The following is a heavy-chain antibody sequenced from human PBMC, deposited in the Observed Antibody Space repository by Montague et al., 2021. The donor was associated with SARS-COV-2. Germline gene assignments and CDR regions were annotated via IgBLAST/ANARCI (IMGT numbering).Heavy chain of an antibody. D-gene: IGHD3-22*01. CDR1: GGSISSSTYY. V-gene: IGHV4-39*07. J-gene: IGHJ6*02. CDR2: IYYSGST. CDR3: ARDIRIPMLIVIQGYGMDV. Sequence: SETPSLTCTVSGGSISSSTYYWGWIRQPPGKGLEWIANIYYSGSTYYNPSLKSRVTISVDTSKNQFSLRLTSVTAADTAVYYCARDIRIPMLIVIQGYGMDVWGQGTTVTVSS.